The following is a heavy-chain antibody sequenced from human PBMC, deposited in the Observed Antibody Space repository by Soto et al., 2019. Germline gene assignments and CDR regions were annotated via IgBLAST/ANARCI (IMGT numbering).Heavy chain of an antibody. CDR3: ARGNLGGWSSVAYYGMDV. V-gene: IGHV3-33*01. CDR2: IWYDGSNK. J-gene: IGHJ6*02. Sequence: QVQLVESGGGVVQPGRSLRLSCAASGFTFSSYGMHWVRQAPGKGLEWVAVIWYDGSNKYYADSVKGRFTISRVNSKNTLYLQMNSLRAEDTAVYYCARGNLGGWSSVAYYGMDVWGQGTTVTVSS. CDR1: GFTFSSYG. D-gene: IGHD6-19*01.